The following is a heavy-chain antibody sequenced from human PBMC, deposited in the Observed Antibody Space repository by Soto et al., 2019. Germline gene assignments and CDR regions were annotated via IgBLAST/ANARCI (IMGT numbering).Heavy chain of an antibody. CDR2: IIPIFGTA. CDR1: GGTFTSYA. D-gene: IGHD3-22*01. CDR3: ASHYDSSGYYYRGLDY. J-gene: IGHJ4*02. V-gene: IGHV1-69*12. Sequence: QVQLVQSGAEVKKPGSSVKVSCKASGGTFTSYAISWVRQAPGQGLEWMGGIIPIFGTADYAQKFQGRVTITADESTSTAYMELSSLRSEDTAVYYCASHYDSSGYYYRGLDYWGQGTLVTVSS.